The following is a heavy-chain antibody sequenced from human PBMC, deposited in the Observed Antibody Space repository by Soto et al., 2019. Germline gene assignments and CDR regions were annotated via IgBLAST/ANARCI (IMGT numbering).Heavy chain of an antibody. V-gene: IGHV3-23*01. J-gene: IGHJ4*02. CDR2: ISGSGGST. D-gene: IGHD3-3*01. CDR3: ANSESEWTPPFDS. CDR1: GFTFRSYA. Sequence: EVQLLESGGGLVQPGGSLRLSGAASGFTFRSYAMSWVRQAPGKGLGWVSAISGSGGSTYYADSVKGRFTISTDNSQNTLYLQMTSQRADDTAVYYCANSESEWTPPFDSWGQGTLVTVSS.